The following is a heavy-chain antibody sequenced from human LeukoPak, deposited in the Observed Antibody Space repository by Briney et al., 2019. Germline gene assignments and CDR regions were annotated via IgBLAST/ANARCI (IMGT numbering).Heavy chain of an antibody. CDR2: IYSGGST. V-gene: IGHV3-53*05. Sequence: GGSLRLSCAASGFTVSSNYMSWVRQAPGKGLEWVSIIYSGGSTFYADSVKGRFTISRDNSKNTLYLRMNSLRAEDTAVYYCAKALHYYGSGRAFDYWGQGTLVTVSS. CDR1: GFTVSSNY. J-gene: IGHJ4*02. D-gene: IGHD3-10*01. CDR3: AKALHYYGSGRAFDY.